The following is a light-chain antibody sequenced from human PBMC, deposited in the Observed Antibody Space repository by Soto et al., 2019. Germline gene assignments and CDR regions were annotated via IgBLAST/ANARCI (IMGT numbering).Light chain of an antibody. V-gene: IGKV3-20*01. CDR3: QHYGSSLSIT. CDR2: GAS. Sequence: PGERATLSCRASQSVSINYLAWYQQKPGQAPRLLIYGASSRATGIPDRFSGSGSGTDFTLTISRLEPEDFAVYYCQHYGSSLSITFGQGTRLEIK. CDR1: QSVSINY. J-gene: IGKJ5*01.